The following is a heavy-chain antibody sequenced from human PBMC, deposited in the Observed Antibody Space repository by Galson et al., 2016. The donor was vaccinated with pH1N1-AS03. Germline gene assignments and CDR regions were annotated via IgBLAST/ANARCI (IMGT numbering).Heavy chain of an antibody. Sequence: SVKVSCKASGYTFSDYYMHWVRQAPGQELEWMGWINPSSGGTKYTQKFQGRVTMTRDKSISLAYMELSRLTSDGPAVYFCARGGGSALDYWGQGTLVPVSS. J-gene: IGHJ4*02. CDR3: ARGGGSALDY. CDR1: GYTFSDYY. D-gene: IGHD1-26*01. V-gene: IGHV1-2*02. CDR2: INPSSGGT.